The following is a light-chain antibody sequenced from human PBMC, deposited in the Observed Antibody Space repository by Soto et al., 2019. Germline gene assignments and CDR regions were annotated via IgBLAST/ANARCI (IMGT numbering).Light chain of an antibody. CDR1: QSVSNW. J-gene: IGKJ1*01. CDR2: EVS. Sequence: DIPMTQSPSALSASVGDRVTITCRASQSVSNWLAWYRQKPGEAPKLLIYEVSTLERGVPSRFSGSGSGTEFTLNISSLQPDDFATFYCQQYDTYSRTFGQGTKVEVK. V-gene: IGKV1-5*03. CDR3: QQYDTYSRT.